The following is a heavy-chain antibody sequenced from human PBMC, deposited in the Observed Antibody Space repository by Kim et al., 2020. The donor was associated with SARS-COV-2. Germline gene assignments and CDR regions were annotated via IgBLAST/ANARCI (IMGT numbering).Heavy chain of an antibody. J-gene: IGHJ4*03. V-gene: IGHV3-23*01. D-gene: IGHD2-2*01. Sequence: GGSLRLSCGASGFSFSSNAMSWVRQAPGKGLEWVSSISESGGNTYYADSVKGRFTVSRDNSKNMQSLQLDSLRAEATAIYYCATAYCSGTPCHGGYFDY. CDR3: ATAYCSGTPCHGGYFDY. CDR1: GFSFSSNA. CDR2: ISESGGNT.